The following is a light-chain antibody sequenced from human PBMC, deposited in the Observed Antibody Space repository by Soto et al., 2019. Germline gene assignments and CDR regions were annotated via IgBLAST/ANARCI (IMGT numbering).Light chain of an antibody. J-gene: IGLJ7*01. CDR3: SSYTSSTTPVV. Sequence: QSALTQPASVSGCPGQSITISCTGTSSDVGGYNHVSWYQQHPGKAPKVMIYDVTNRPSGVSNRFSGSKSGNTASLTISGLQAEDEADYYCSSYTSSTTPVVFGGGTQLTVL. CDR1: SSDVGGYNH. V-gene: IGLV2-14*03. CDR2: DVT.